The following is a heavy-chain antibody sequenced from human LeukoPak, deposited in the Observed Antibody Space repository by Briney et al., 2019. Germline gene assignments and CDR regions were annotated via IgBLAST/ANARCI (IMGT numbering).Heavy chain of an antibody. J-gene: IGHJ3*02. Sequence: GESLKISCKGSGYSFTSYWIGWVRHMPGKGLEWMGLIYPGDSDTRYSPSFQGQVTISADKSISTAYLQWSSLKASDTAMYYCARHYYYDSSGSYAFDIWGQGTMVTVSS. CDR1: GYSFTSYW. CDR2: IYPGDSDT. V-gene: IGHV5-51*01. CDR3: ARHYYYDSSGSYAFDI. D-gene: IGHD3-22*01.